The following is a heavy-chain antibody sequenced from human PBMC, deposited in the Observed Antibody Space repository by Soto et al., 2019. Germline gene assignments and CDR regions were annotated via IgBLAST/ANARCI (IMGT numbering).Heavy chain of an antibody. CDR1: GFAFSSYA. D-gene: IGHD2-21*01. Sequence: GGSLRLSCAASGFAFSSYAMHWVRQTPGKGLEYVSAISPQGGSTYYADSVKGRFTISRDDSKNTVYLQISSLRPDDTAVYYFVNTMIASGAFGFWGPGSMV. CDR2: ISPQGGST. V-gene: IGHV3-64D*06. CDR3: VNTMIASGAFGF. J-gene: IGHJ3*01.